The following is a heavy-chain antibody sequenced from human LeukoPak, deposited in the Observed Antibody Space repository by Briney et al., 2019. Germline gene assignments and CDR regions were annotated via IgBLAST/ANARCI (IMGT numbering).Heavy chain of an antibody. J-gene: IGHJ4*02. CDR3: ATAGMATIMPLDY. CDR1: GGTFSSYA. Sequence: SVKVSCKASGGTFSSYAISWVRQAPGQGLEWMGGIIPIFGTANYAQKFQGRVTITADESTSTAYMELCSLRSEDTAVYYCATAGMATIMPLDYWGQGTLVTVSS. CDR2: IIPIFGTA. D-gene: IGHD5-24*01. V-gene: IGHV1-69*13.